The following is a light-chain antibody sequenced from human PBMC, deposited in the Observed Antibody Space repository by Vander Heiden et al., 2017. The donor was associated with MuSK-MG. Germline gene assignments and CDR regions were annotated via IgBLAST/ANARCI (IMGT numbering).Light chain of an antibody. V-gene: IGLV2-14*01. CDR2: EVN. J-gene: IGLJ2*01. Sequence: QSALTQPASASGSPGQSITIPCIGTGRDIGGYKFISWYQRLPGKAPKLMMYEVNIRPSGVSNRLSDSKSGNTASLTISGLQAEDEADYYCGSFTSSSALRVFGRGTKVTVL. CDR3: GSFTSSSALRV. CDR1: GRDIGGYKF.